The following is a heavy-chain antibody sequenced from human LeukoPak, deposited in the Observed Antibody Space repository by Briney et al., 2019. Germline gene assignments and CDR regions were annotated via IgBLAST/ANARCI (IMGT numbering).Heavy chain of an antibody. J-gene: IGHJ4*02. CDR3: AKSLGTGAPYDY. V-gene: IGHV3-7*01. CDR2: INADGSVK. CDR1: GFTFSSNW. Sequence: TGGSLRLSCAAFGFTFSSNWMSWVRQAPGKGLEWVATINADGSVKHYVDSVKGRFTISRDNAKNSLSLQMDTLRAEDTAVYYCAKSLGTGAPYDYWSQGTLVTVSS. D-gene: IGHD1-1*01.